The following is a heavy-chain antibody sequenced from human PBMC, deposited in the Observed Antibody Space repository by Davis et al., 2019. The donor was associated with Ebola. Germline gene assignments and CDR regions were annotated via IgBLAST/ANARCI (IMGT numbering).Heavy chain of an antibody. D-gene: IGHD1-26*01. CDR3: ARDLGALGST. CDR2: IPYDGSNE. V-gene: IGHV3-30*02. Sequence: PGGSLRLSCEVSGFTFSNYGMHWVRQAPGKGLKWVAFIPYDGSNEFYAHDVQGRFTISRDNSKNTLYLQVNGLRPDDTGVYYCARDLGALGSTWGQGTLVTVSS. J-gene: IGHJ5*02. CDR1: GFTFSNYG.